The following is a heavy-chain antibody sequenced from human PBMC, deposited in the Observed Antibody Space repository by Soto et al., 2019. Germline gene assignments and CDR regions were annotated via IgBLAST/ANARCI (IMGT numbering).Heavy chain of an antibody. J-gene: IGHJ4*02. D-gene: IGHD6-19*01. Sequence: ASAKVSCKVFGYTLTELSMHWVRQTPGRGLEWMGGFDPADGETIYAQKFQGRVTMTEDTSTDTAYMDLTSLRSEDTAVYYCTVGRELSSGWHRYFDYWGQGTLVTVSS. CDR3: TVGRELSSGWHRYFDY. CDR2: FDPADGET. V-gene: IGHV1-24*01. CDR1: GYTLTELS.